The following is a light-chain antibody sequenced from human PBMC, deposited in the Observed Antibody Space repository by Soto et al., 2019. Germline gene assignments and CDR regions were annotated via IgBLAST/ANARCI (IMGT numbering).Light chain of an antibody. CDR2: AAS. Sequence: DIQMTQSPSSLSASVGDRVTITCRASQSISNYLNWYQQKPGKAPKLLIYAASSLQSGVPSRFGGSGSGTDFTLTISRLLPEDFATYYCQQSYNTLTFGGGTKVEIK. V-gene: IGKV1-39*01. J-gene: IGKJ4*01. CDR3: QQSYNTLT. CDR1: QSISNY.